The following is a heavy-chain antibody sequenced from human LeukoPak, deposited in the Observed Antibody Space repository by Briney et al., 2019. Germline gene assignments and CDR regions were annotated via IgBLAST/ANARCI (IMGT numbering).Heavy chain of an antibody. CDR1: GYSFTSYW. CDR2: IYPGDSDT. D-gene: IGHD3-10*01. V-gene: IGHV5-51*01. CDR3: AASTYGSGAYVGFDS. J-gene: IGHJ4*02. Sequence: GESLKISCKGSGYSFTSYWIGWVRQMPGKCLEWMGIIYPGDSDTRYSPSFQGQVTISADKSISTAYLQWSSLKASDTAMYYCAASTYGSGAYVGFDSWGQGTLVTVSS.